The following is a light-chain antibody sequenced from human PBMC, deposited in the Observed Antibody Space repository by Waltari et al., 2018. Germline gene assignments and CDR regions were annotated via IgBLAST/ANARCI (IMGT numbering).Light chain of an antibody. J-gene: IGKJ1*01. V-gene: IGKV3-15*01. CDR1: QSIGSN. Sequence: EIVMTQSPATLSVSPGESATLSCRASQSIGSNLAWYQQKPGQAPRLLIYDATTRDTDIAARFSGSGSGTEFTLTISGLQSEDFAVYFCQQYRDWPRTFGHGTKVETK. CDR3: QQYRDWPRT. CDR2: DAT.